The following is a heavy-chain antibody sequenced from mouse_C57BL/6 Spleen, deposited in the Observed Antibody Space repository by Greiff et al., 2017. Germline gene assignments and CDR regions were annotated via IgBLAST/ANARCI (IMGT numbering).Heavy chain of an antibody. V-gene: IGHV1-18*01. CDR3: ARCLEKENAMDY. J-gene: IGHJ4*01. CDR2: INPNNGGT. Sequence: VQLQQSGPELVKPGASVKIPCKASGYTFPDYNMDWVKQSHGKSLEWIGDINPNNGGTIYNQKFKGKATLTVDKSSSTAYMELRSLTSEDTAVYYCARCLEKENAMDYWGQGTSVTVSS. CDR1: GYTFPDYN.